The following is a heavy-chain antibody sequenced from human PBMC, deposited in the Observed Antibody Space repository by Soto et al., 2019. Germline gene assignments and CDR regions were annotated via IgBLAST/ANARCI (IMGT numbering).Heavy chain of an antibody. CDR3: ARDAAGGALVGCFDS. CDR2: ISPSGDNT. CDR1: GYSFTSHY. J-gene: IGHJ4*02. Sequence: ASVKVSCKAIGYSFTSHYMHWVRQAPGQGLEWMGTISPSGDNTGYAQKFRGRVTMTTDTSTSTVYMELTNLRSEDTAVYYCARDAAGGALVGCFDSWGQGTPVTVSS. V-gene: IGHV1-46*03. D-gene: IGHD2-15*01.